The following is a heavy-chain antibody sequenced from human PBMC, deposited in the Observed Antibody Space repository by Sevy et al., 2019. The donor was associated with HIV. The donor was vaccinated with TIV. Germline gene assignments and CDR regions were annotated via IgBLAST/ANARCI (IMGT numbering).Heavy chain of an antibody. CDR2: IYHSGSI. CDR3: ARQGTTWPLYFDY. CDR1: GGSISTSTYY. V-gene: IGHV4-39*01. J-gene: IGHJ4*02. Sequence: SETLSLTCTVSGGSISTSTYYWGWIRQPPGKGLEWIGSIYHSGSIYYNPSLKSRITISIDTSKNQFSPKLSSVTAADTAVYYCARQGTTWPLYFDYWGQGTLVTVSS.